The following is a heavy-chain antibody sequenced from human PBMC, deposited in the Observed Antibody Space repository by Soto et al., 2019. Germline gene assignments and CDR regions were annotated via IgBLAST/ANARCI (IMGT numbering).Heavy chain of an antibody. V-gene: IGHV3-33*01. CDR1: GFTLSGYG. J-gene: IGHJ6*04. Sequence: GGSLRLSCAASGFTLSGYGMHWVRQAPGKGLEWVAVLWHDGVNQNYADSVKGRFAISRDNSKNTLSLQMNSLGAEDTAVYYCARDPDYSGMDVWGKGTPVPVSS. CDR2: LWHDGVNQ. CDR3: ARDPDYSGMDV.